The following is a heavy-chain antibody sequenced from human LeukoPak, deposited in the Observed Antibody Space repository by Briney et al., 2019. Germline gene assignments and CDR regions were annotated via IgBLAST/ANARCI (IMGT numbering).Heavy chain of an antibody. Sequence: SETLSLTCAVSGGSISSGDYYWSWIRQPPGKGLEWIGYIYYSGSTYYNPSLKSRVTISVDTSKNQFSLKLSSVTAADTAVYYCARVGATHYYYYYMDVWGKGTTVTVSS. V-gene: IGHV4-30-4*08. J-gene: IGHJ6*03. CDR2: IYYSGST. D-gene: IGHD1-26*01. CDR1: GGSISSGDYY. CDR3: ARVGATHYYYYYMDV.